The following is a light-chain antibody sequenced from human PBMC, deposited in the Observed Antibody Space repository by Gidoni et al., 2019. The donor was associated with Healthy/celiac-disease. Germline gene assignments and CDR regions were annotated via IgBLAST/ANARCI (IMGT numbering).Light chain of an antibody. J-gene: IGLJ2*01. CDR3: CSYAGSYTLV. CDR1: SSDVGGYNY. V-gene: IGLV2-11*01. Sequence: QSALTQPPSVSGSPGRPVTISCTGTSSDVGGYNYVSWYQQHPGKAPKLMIYDVSKRPSGVPDRFSGSKSGNTASLTISGLQAEDEADYYCCSYAGSYTLVFGGGTKLTVL. CDR2: DVS.